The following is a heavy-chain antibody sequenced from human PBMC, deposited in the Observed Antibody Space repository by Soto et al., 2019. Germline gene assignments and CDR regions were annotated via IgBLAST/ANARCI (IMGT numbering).Heavy chain of an antibody. J-gene: IGHJ3*02. CDR3: AGDQSEYSSSDHAFDM. Sequence: ASVKVSCKASGYTFTSYGISWVRQAPGQGLEWMGWISAYNGNTNYAQKLQGRVTMTTDTSTSTAYMELRSLRSDDTAVYYCAGDQSEYSSSDHAFDMGGRRTMVTV. V-gene: IGHV1-18*01. CDR1: GYTFTSYG. D-gene: IGHD6-6*01. CDR2: ISAYNGNT.